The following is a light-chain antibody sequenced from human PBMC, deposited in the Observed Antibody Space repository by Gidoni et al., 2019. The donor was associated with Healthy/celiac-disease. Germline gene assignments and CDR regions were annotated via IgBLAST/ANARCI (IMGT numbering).Light chain of an antibody. Sequence: ETVLNQSPDLQAVTPKAKVPITCRASQSIGSSLHWYQQKPDQSPKLLIKYASQSISGVPSRFRGSGSGTNFTLTINRLEAEDAATYYCHQRSSGTFGQGTKVEIK. V-gene: IGKV6-21*02. CDR2: YAS. CDR1: QSIGSS. J-gene: IGKJ1*01. CDR3: HQRSSGT.